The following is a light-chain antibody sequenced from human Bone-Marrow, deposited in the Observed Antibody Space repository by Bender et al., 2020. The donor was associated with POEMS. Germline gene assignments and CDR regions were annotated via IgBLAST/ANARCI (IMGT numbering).Light chain of an antibody. Sequence: QSVLTQPPSASGTPGQRVTISCSGGSSNIGAHAVNWYQHLPVTAPQLLIYSSHRRPSEVPDRFSGSRSGTSASLAIGGLQSEDEADYYCAVWDDSLNGWVFGGGTKRTVL. J-gene: IGLJ3*02. CDR1: SSNIGAHA. CDR3: AVWDDSLNGWV. V-gene: IGLV1-44*01. CDR2: SSH.